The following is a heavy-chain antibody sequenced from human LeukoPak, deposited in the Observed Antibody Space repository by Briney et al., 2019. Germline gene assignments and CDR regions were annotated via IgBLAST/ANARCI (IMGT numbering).Heavy chain of an antibody. CDR2: MNPNSGNT. J-gene: IGHJ3*02. V-gene: IGHV1-8*01. D-gene: IGHD3-16*01. CDR3: ARSMGVGPSDAFDI. CDR1: GYTFTSYD. Sequence: ASVKVSCKASGYTFTSYDINWVRQATGQGLEWMGWMNPNSGNTGYAQKFQGRVTMTRNTSISTAYMELSSLRSEDTAVYYCARSMGVGPSDAFDIWGQGTMVTVSS.